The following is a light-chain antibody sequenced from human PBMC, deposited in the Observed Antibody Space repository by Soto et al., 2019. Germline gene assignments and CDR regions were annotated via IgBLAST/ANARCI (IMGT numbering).Light chain of an antibody. V-gene: IGKV1-39*01. CDR2: AAS. Sequence: DDQMTQSPSSLSAFVGDRVTITCRASQNIRKDLYWYQQKPGKAPTLLIYAASNLQGGVPSRFSGSGSGTEFTLTISSLQPEDFATYYCQQSYSTPPYTFGQGTRLEIK. CDR1: QNIRKD. J-gene: IGKJ5*01. CDR3: QQSYSTPPYT.